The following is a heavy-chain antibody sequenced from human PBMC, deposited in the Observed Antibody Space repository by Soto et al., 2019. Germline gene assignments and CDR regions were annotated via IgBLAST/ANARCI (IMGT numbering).Heavy chain of an antibody. V-gene: IGHV3-11*05. CDR1: GFAFSDYD. D-gene: IGHD3-16*01. Sequence: QVQLVQSGGGLVKPGGSLTLSCAASGFAFSDYDMTWIRQAPGKGLEWVSSRSNSGTYTNYADSVKGRFITSRDNDKNSMFLHLNSLRAEDTAVYFCARDRYVFDYWGKGALVTVSS. CDR3: ARDRYVFDY. CDR2: RSNSGTYT. J-gene: IGHJ4*02.